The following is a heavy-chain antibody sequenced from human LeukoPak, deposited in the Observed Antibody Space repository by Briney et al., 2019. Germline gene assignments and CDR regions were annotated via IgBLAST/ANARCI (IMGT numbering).Heavy chain of an antibody. D-gene: IGHD4-23*01. Sequence: ASVKVSCKASGGTFSSYAISWVRQAPGQGLEWMGGIIPIFGTANYAQKFQGRVTITADESTSTAYMELSSLRSEDTAVYYCARAGHGGNSRWFDPWGQGTLVTVSS. CDR3: ARAGHGGNSRWFDP. J-gene: IGHJ5*02. CDR1: GGTFSSYA. V-gene: IGHV1-69*13. CDR2: IIPIFGTA.